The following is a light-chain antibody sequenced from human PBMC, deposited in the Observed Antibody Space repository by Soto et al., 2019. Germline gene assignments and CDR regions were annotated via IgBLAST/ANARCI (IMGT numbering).Light chain of an antibody. CDR1: QSVSSN. CDR3: QQYDNWPLT. Sequence: DIVMTQSPATLPVSPGERATLSCRASQSVSSNLAWYQQKPGQAPRFLIYGASTRATGIPARFSGSGSGTEFTLTISSLQSEDFAVYYCQQYDNWPLTSGGGTKVDIK. J-gene: IGKJ4*01. CDR2: GAS. V-gene: IGKV3-15*01.